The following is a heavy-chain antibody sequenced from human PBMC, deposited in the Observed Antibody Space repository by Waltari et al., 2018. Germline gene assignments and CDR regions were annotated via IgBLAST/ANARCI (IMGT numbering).Heavy chain of an antibody. CDR1: GGSISSSSYY. Sequence: QLQLQESGPGLVKPSETLSLTCTVSGGSISSSSYYWGWIRQPPGKGLEWIGSIYYSGRTYYNPSLKSRVTISVDTSKNQFSLKLSSVTAADTAVYYCARHRTGTDYGMDVWGQGTTVTVSS. J-gene: IGHJ6*02. CDR3: ARHRTGTDYGMDV. V-gene: IGHV4-39*01. CDR2: IYYSGRT. D-gene: IGHD1-1*01.